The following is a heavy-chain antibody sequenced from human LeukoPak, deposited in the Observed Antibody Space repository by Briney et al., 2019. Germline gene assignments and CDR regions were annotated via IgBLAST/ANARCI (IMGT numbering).Heavy chain of an antibody. CDR2: IYYSGST. D-gene: IGHD6-13*01. V-gene: IGHV4-39*01. CDR1: GGSISSSSYY. Sequence: SETLSLTCTVSGGSISSSSYYWGWIRQPPGKGLEWIGSIYYSGSTYYNPSLKSRVTISVDTSKNQFSLKLSSVTAADTAVYYCARRVAWGPYSSSWLPTTDYWGQGTLVTVSS. J-gene: IGHJ4*02. CDR3: ARRVAWGPYSSSWLPTTDY.